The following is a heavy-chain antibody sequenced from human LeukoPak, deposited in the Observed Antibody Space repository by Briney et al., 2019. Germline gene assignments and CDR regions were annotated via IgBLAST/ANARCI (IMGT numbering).Heavy chain of an antibody. CDR1: GDSVSRNTAG. J-gene: IGHJ4*02. V-gene: IGHV6-1*01. CDR2: TYYRSRWYS. D-gene: IGHD6-13*01. Sequence: SQTLSLTCAISGDSVSRNTAGWSWIRQSPSRGLEWLGRTYYRSRWYSDFAPSLRNRITVNPDTSKNEFSLQLNSVTPEDTAVYYCAKDQMWVAAAGDHFDYWGQGTLVTVSS. CDR3: AKDQMWVAAAGDHFDY.